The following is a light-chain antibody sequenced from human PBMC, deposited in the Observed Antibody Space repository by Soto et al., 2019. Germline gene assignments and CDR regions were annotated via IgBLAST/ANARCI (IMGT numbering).Light chain of an antibody. CDR1: YSNVGSNF. CDR3: SSWDDSLDGPV. J-gene: IGLJ3*02. Sequence: QSVLTQPPSASATPGQTVTISCSGRYSNVGSNFVSWYQRLPGTAPKLLIYIINQRPSGVPDRFSGSKSCTSASLTISGLQSEDEADYFCSSWDDSLDGPVFGGGTKVTVL. V-gene: IGLV1-44*01. CDR2: IIN.